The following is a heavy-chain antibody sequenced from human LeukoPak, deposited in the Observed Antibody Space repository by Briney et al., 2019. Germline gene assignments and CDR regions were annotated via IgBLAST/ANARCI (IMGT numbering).Heavy chain of an antibody. V-gene: IGHV1-69*01. Sequence: SVKVSCKASGGTFSSYAISWVRQAPGQGLEWMGGIIPIFGTANYAQKFQGRVTITADESTSTAYMELSSLRSEDTAVYYCAGSLYGSGSNIPEFDPWGQGTLVTVSS. D-gene: IGHD3-10*01. CDR2: IIPIFGTA. CDR1: GGTFSSYA. CDR3: AGSLYGSGSNIPEFDP. J-gene: IGHJ5*02.